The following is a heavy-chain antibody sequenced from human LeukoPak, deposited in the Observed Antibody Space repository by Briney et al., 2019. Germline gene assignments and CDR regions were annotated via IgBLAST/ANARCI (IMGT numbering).Heavy chain of an antibody. Sequence: ASVKVSCKASGYTFTSNYMHWVRHPPAQGLEWMGIINPSGGSTSYEQKFQGRVTMTRDTSTSTVYMELSSLRSEDTAVYYCAREEGSAYYFDYWGQGALVTVSS. CDR2: INPSGGST. CDR3: AREEGSAYYFDY. D-gene: IGHD6-6*01. CDR1: GYTFTSNY. V-gene: IGHV1-46*01. J-gene: IGHJ4*02.